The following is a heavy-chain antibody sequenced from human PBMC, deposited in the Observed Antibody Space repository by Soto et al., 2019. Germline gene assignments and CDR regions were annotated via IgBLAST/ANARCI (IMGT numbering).Heavy chain of an antibody. J-gene: IGHJ3*02. Sequence: RGSLRLSCAASGFTFSDYYMSWIRQAPGKGLEWVSYISSSGSTIYYADSVKGRFTISRDNAKNSLYLQMNSLRAEDTAVYYCATDINTLHPAYDAFDICGQGTMVTVSS. CDR3: ATDINTLHPAYDAFDI. D-gene: IGHD2-15*01. V-gene: IGHV3-11*01. CDR2: ISSSGSTI. CDR1: GFTFSDYY.